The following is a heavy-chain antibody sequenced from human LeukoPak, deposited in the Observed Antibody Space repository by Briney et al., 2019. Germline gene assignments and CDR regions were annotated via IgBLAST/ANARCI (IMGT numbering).Heavy chain of an antibody. D-gene: IGHD3-22*01. J-gene: IGHJ4*02. CDR2: IRYDGNNK. Sequence: GGSLRLSCAASGFTFRSYGMHWVRQAPGKGLEWVAFIRYDGNNKYYADSVKGRFTISRDNSRSTLYLQMNSLRAEDTAVYYCAKEEVISGNHGVYFDYWGQGTLVTVSS. CDR3: AKEEVISGNHGVYFDY. CDR1: GFTFRSYG. V-gene: IGHV3-30*02.